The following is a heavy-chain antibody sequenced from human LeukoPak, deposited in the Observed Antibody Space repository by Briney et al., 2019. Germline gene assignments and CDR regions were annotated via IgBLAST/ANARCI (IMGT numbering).Heavy chain of an antibody. D-gene: IGHD6-13*01. CDR1: GGTFSSYA. CDR2: IIPIFGTA. Sequence: ASVKVSCKASGGTFSSYAISWVRQAPGQGLEWMGGIIPIFGTANYAQKFQGRVTITAEKTTTTAYMERSSLRSEDTAVYYCARSSIIAAAGPYYFDYWGQGTLVTVSS. CDR3: ARSSIIAAAGPYYFDY. V-gene: IGHV1-69*06. J-gene: IGHJ4*02.